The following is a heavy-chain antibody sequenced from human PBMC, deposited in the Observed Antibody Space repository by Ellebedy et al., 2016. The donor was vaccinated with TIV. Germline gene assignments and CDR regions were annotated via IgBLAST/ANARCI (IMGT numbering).Heavy chain of an antibody. D-gene: IGHD2-2*03. CDR1: GFTFSSYW. CDR3: ARRSSGYCVGVKCTTDFDY. CDR2: INNDGSST. V-gene: IGHV3-74*01. J-gene: IGHJ4*02. Sequence: GESLKISCAASGFTFSSYWMHWVRQAPGKGLVWVSRINNDGSSTDYADSVKGRFTISRDNAKNTLYLQMNSLRAEDTAVYYCARRSSGYCVGVKCTTDFDYWGQGTLVTVSS.